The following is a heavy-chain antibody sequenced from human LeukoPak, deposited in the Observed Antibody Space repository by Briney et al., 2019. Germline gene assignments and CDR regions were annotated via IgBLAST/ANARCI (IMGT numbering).Heavy chain of an antibody. J-gene: IGHJ2*01. V-gene: IGHV3-23*01. D-gene: IGHD2-15*01. Sequence: GGSLRLSCAASGFTFSSYAMSWVRQAPGKGPEWVSAISGSGGSTYYADSVKGRFTISRDNSKNTLYLQMNSLRAEDTAVYYCAKDGGGGIVVVVAAIYFDLWGRGTLVTVSS. CDR2: ISGSGGST. CDR3: AKDGGGGIVVVVAAIYFDL. CDR1: GFTFSSYA.